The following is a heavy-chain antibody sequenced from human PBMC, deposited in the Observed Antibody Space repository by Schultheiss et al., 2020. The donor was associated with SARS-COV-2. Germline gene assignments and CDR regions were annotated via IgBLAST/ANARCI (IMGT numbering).Heavy chain of an antibody. CDR2: IYYSGST. CDR1: GGSISSYY. Sequence: GSLRLSCTVSGGSISSYYWTWIRQPPGKGLEWIGNIYYSGSTNYNPSLKSRVTISVDTSNTKFSLKLSSVTAADTAIYYCARGNDFVYFFDSWGQGTLVTVSS. D-gene: IGHD3-3*01. V-gene: IGHV4-59*08. CDR3: ARGNDFVYFFDS. J-gene: IGHJ4*02.